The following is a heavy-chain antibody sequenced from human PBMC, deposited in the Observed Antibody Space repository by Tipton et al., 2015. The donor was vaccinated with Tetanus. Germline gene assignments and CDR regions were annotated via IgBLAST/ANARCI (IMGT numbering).Heavy chain of an antibody. Sequence: QSGPEVKKPGASVKVSCKASGYMFTGYYMHWVRQAPGQGLEWMGWINPNSGGRDYAQKFQGRVTMTRDTAIRTAYMELSRLRSDDTAVYYCARGRQRLQTVEYFQHWGQGSLVTVSS. V-gene: IGHV1-2*02. CDR2: INPNSGGR. D-gene: IGHD1-14*01. J-gene: IGHJ1*01. CDR1: GYMFTGYY. CDR3: ARGRQRLQTVEYFQH.